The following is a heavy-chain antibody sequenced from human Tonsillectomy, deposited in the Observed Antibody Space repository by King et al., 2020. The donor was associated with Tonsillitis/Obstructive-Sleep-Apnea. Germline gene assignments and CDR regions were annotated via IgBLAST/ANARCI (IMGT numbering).Heavy chain of an antibody. CDR3: ARGRPKYCSSTSCYSRAWYYYMDV. V-gene: IGHV4-34*01. D-gene: IGHD2-2*01. CDR2: INHSGST. Sequence: VQLQQWGAGLLKPSETLSLTCAVYGGSFSGYYWSWLRQPPGKGLEWIGEINHSGSTNYNPSLKSRVTISVDTSKNQFSLKLSSVTAADTAVYYCARGRPKYCSSTSCYSRAWYYYMDVWGKGTTVTVSS. CDR1: GGSFSGYY. J-gene: IGHJ6*03.